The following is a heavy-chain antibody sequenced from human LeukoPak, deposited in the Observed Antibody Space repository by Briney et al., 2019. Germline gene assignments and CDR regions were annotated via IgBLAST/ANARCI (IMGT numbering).Heavy chain of an antibody. CDR3: ARYSSGWYYIDY. CDR1: GFTFSDYY. CDR2: ISSSGSKI. J-gene: IGHJ4*02. V-gene: IGHV3-11*01. D-gene: IGHD6-19*01. Sequence: GGSLRLSCAASGFTFSDYYMSWIRPAPGKGLEWDSYISSSGSKISYAYSVKGRCTITSDNDKNSLYLQMNSLRAEDTAMDYCARYSSGWYYIDYWGQGTLVTVSS.